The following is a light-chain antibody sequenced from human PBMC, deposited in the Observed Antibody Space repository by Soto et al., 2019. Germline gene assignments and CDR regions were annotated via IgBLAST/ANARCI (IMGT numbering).Light chain of an antibody. CDR1: QSISSW. CDR2: DAS. CDR3: QEYDSYPLT. J-gene: IGKJ4*01. Sequence: DIQMPQSPSTLSASVGDRVTITCRASQSISSWLAWYQQKPGKAPKLLIYDASSLESGVPPRFSGSGAGTAFSLSVSSLQPDDFATYYCQEYDSYPLTFGGGTNVYIK. V-gene: IGKV1-5*01.